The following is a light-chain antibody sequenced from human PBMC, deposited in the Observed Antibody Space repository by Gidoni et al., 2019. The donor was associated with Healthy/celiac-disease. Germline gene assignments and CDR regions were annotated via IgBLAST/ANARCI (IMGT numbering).Light chain of an antibody. CDR1: QSVSSSY. V-gene: IGKV3-20*01. CDR3: QQYGSSPLFT. J-gene: IGKJ3*01. Sequence: TVLTQSPATLSLPPGERATLPCRASQSVSSSYLAWYQQKTGQAPRILIYGASSRATGIPDRFSGSGSGTDYTLTISRLEPEDVAVYYCQQYGSSPLFTFGPGTKVDIK. CDR2: GAS.